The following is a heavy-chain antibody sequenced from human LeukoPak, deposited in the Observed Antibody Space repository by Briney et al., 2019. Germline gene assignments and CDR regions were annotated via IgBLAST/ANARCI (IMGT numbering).Heavy chain of an antibody. CDR2: IFDGKTI. D-gene: IGHD4-23*01. CDR1: GESLNYYY. J-gene: IGHJ4*02. CDR3: ASGAWAARLNS. Sequence: PSETLSLTCAVYGESLNYYYWSWIRQSPGKGLEWIGDIFDGKTINYNPPLKSRVTISAATSSQQFSLNLKSVTAADTAVYFCASGAWAARLNSWAQGAPVIVSS. V-gene: IGHV4-34*12.